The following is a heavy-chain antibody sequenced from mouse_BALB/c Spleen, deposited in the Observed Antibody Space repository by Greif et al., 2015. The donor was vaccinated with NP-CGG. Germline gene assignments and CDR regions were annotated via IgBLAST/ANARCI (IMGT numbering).Heavy chain of an antibody. CDR3: ASRYDGFDY. CDR1: GYTFTSYW. D-gene: IGHD2-12*01. CDR2: IDPSDSYT. Sequence: QVHVKQSGAELVKPGASVKLSCKASGYTFTSYWMHWVKQRPGQGLEWIGEIDPSDSYTNYNQKFKGKATLTVDKSSSTAYMQLSSLTSGVSAVYSCASRYDGFDYWGQGTTLTVSS. J-gene: IGHJ2*01. V-gene: IGHV1-69*02.